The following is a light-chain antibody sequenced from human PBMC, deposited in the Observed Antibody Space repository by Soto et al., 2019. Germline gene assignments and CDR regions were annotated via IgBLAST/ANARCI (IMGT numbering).Light chain of an antibody. J-gene: IGKJ1*01. CDR3: QQYNSCPWT. V-gene: IGKV3-15*01. Sequence: EIVMTQSPATLSVSPGERATLSCRASQSVSSNVAWYQQKPGQAPRLLIYGASTRATGIPARFSGSGSGTELHLTIRSLQSEDFAVYYCQQYNSCPWTFGQGTKVQI. CDR2: GAS. CDR1: QSVSSN.